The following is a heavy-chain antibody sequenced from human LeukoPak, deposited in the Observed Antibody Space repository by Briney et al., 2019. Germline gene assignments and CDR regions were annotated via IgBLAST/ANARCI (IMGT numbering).Heavy chain of an antibody. D-gene: IGHD5-18*01. CDR3: ARLTAMVFNAFDI. CDR1: GYTFTSYG. J-gene: IGHJ3*02. CDR2: ISAYNGNT. Sequence: ASVKVSCKASGYTFTSYGISWVRRAPGQELEWMGWISAYNGNTNYAQKLQGRVTMTTDTSTSTAYMELRSLRSDDTAVYYCARLTAMVFNAFDIWGQGTMVTVSS. V-gene: IGHV1-18*01.